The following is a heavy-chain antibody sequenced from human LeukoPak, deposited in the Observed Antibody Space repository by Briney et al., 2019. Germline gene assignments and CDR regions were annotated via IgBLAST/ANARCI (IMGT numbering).Heavy chain of an antibody. CDR2: IYTSGST. D-gene: IGHD2-2*01. J-gene: IGHJ3*02. CDR1: GGSISSGSYY. Sequence: PSQTLSLTCTVSGGSISSGSYYWSWIRQPAGKGLEWIGRIYTSGSTNYNPSLKSRVTISVDTSKNQFSLKLSSVTAADTAVYYCARGGYCSSTSCYGVPNDAFDIWGQGTMVTVSS. V-gene: IGHV4-61*02. CDR3: ARGGYCSSTSCYGVPNDAFDI.